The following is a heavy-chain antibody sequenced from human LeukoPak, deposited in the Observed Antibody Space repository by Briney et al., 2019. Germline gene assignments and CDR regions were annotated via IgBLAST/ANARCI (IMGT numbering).Heavy chain of an antibody. CDR2: ISGSGGST. D-gene: IGHD5-18*01. J-gene: IGHJ4*02. CDR1: GFTFSSYA. CDR3: AKVRSGYSYGHYFDY. Sequence: PGGSLRLSCAASGFTFSSYAMSWVRQAPGKGLEWVSAISGSGGSTYYADSVKGRFTISRDNSKNTLYLQMNSLRAEDTAVYYCAKVRSGYSYGHYFDYWGQGTLVTVSS. V-gene: IGHV3-23*01.